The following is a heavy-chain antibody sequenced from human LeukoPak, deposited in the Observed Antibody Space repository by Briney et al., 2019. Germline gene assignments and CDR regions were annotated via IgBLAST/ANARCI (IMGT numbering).Heavy chain of an antibody. CDR2: ISSSRSYI. Sequence: GGSLRLSCAASGFTFSSYSMNWVRQAPGKGLEWVSLISSSRSYIYYADSVKARFTISRDNAKNSLYLQMNSLRAEDTAVYYCARLSSGDAFDIWGQGTMVTVSS. V-gene: IGHV3-21*01. J-gene: IGHJ3*02. D-gene: IGHD3-22*01. CDR3: ARLSSGDAFDI. CDR1: GFTFSSYS.